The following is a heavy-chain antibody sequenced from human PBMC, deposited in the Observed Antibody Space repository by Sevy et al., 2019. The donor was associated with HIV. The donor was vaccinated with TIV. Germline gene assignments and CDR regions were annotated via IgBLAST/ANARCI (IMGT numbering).Heavy chain of an antibody. J-gene: IGHJ6*02. CDR1: GFTFDDYG. Sequence: GGSLRLSCAASGFTFDDYGMSWVRQAPGKGLEWVSSINWNGGTTGYADSVKGRFTISRDNAKNSLYLQVNSMRAEDTALYYCERHGYGYGYHALLDYYYGMDVWGQGTTVTVSS. CDR3: ERHGYGYGYHALLDYYYGMDV. D-gene: IGHD5-18*01. V-gene: IGHV3-20*04. CDR2: INWNGGTT.